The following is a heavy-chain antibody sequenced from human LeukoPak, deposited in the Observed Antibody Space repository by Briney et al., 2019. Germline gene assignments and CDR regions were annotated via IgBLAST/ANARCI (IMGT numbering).Heavy chain of an antibody. CDR2: VWNDDKTK. CDR3: AKDLGTEVRGYYMTS. Sequence: GGSLRLSCAASGFIFSTHDMHWVRQAPGEGLEWVAFVWNDDKTKYYADSVKGRFTISRDNSKNTLYLQMNSLTPEDTAVYYCAKDLGTEVRGYYMTSGAKGLWSPSP. V-gene: IGHV3-30*02. J-gene: IGHJ6*03. D-gene: IGHD3-10*01. CDR1: GFIFSTHD.